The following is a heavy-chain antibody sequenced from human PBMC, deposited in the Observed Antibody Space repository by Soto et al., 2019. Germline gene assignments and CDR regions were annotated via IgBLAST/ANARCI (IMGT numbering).Heavy chain of an antibody. D-gene: IGHD1-26*01. V-gene: IGHV3-30*18. CDR1: GFTFGVFG. CDR3: TKESDHHFSTSKWGFDS. Sequence: QVPLVESGGGVVQPGRSLRLSCAASGFTFGVFGMHWVRQAPGKGLEWVAVISNDGSRDYFADSVKGRFAISRDNSKNTLWRQMDRLKPEDTAVYYCTKESDHHFSTSKWGFDSWGQGTLVTVSS. CDR2: ISNDGSRD. J-gene: IGHJ4*02.